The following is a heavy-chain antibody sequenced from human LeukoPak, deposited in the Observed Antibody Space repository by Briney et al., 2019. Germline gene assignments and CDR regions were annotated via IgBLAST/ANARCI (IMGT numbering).Heavy chain of an antibody. J-gene: IGHJ4*02. Sequence: GGSLRLSCAASGLTFSSYWMNWVRQAPGKGLEWVAFIRYDGSNKYYADSVKGRFTISRDNSKNTLYLQMNSLRAEDTAVYYCAKAVYYGSGSIEYWGQGTLVTVSS. V-gene: IGHV3-30*02. CDR1: GLTFSSYW. D-gene: IGHD3-10*01. CDR2: IRYDGSNK. CDR3: AKAVYYGSGSIEY.